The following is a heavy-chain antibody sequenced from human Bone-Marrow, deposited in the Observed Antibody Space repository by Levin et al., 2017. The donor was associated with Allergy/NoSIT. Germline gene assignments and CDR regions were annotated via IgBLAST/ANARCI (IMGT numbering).Heavy chain of an antibody. J-gene: IGHJ4*02. CDR3: VRARLCTLGVCDPLDY. D-gene: IGHD2-21*01. CDR2: LNPNSGNS. Sequence: TPGGSLRLSCKASGYTFTSYDINWVRQAPGQGPEWMAWLNPNSGNSNSAPDFRGRVSLTRDTSINTAYMELSSLRSEDTAVYYYVRARLCTLGVCDPLDYWGQGTLVTVSS. CDR1: GYTFTSYD. V-gene: IGHV1-8*01.